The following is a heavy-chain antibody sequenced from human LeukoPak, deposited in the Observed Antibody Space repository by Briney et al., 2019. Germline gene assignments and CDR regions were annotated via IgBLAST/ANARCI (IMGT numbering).Heavy chain of an antibody. CDR2: ISSTGSAL. CDR1: GFTFSNYQ. Sequence: PGGSLRLSCTASGFTFSNYQMNWVRQAPGKGLEWVSYISSTGSALYYVDSVRGRFTISRDNAKNSLYLQMDSLRAEDTALYYCARIFDYWGQGTLVSVSS. J-gene: IGHJ4*02. CDR3: ARIFDY. V-gene: IGHV3-48*03.